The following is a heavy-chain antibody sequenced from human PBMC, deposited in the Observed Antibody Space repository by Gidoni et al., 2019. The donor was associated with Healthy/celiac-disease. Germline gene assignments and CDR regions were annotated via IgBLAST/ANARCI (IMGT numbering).Heavy chain of an antibody. CDR3: AKDDYYDSSGSTFDY. V-gene: IGHV3-9*01. D-gene: IGHD3-22*01. Sequence: EVKLVESGGGLVQPGRSLRLFCAASGFTFVGYAMNWVRQAPGKGLEWVSGISWNSGGIGYADSVKGRFTISRDNAKDSLYLQMSSLSAEDTALYYCAKDDYYDSSGSTFDYWGQGTLVTVSS. CDR2: ISWNSGGI. CDR1: GFTFVGYA. J-gene: IGHJ4*02.